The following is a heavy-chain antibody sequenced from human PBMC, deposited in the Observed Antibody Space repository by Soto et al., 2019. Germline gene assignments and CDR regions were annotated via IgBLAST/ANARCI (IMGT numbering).Heavy chain of an antibody. CDR2: IYYSGST. J-gene: IGHJ4*02. D-gene: IGHD2-21*01. CDR3: ARVHRWRYRVDY. CDR1: GGSISSGDYY. Sequence: SETLSLTCTVSGGSISSGDYYWSWIRQPPGKGLEWIGYIYYSGSTYYNPSLKSRVTISVDTSKNQFSLKLSSVTAADTAVYYCARVHRWRYRVDYWGQGTLVTVSS. V-gene: IGHV4-30-4*01.